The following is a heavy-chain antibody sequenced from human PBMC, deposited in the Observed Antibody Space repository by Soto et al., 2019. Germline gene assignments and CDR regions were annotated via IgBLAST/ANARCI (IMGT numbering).Heavy chain of an antibody. CDR2: ISTYNGDT. D-gene: IGHD1-26*01. Sequence: QVQLVQSGPEVKKPGASVKVCCEASGYTFTTSGISWVRQAPGQGLEWMGWISTYNGDTNSAQKFQGRVTMTADTSTGTAYMELMSLKSDDTAVYYCARQGSWPYYYYGLDVWGQGTTVTVSS. CDR3: ARQGSWPYYYYGLDV. J-gene: IGHJ6*02. CDR1: GYTFTTSG. V-gene: IGHV1-18*01.